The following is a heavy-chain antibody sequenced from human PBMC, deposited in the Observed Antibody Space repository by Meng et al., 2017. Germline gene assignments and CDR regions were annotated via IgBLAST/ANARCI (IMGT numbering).Heavy chain of an antibody. CDR3: ARVDCSGGSCYPYWYFDL. CDR2: IIPIFGTA. D-gene: IGHD2-15*01. Sequence: QVQVVQSGAEVKKPGSSVKVSCKASGGTFSSYAISWVRQAPGQGLEWMGGIIPIFGTANYAQKFQGRVTITADESTSTAYMELSSLRSEDTAVYYCARVDCSGGSCYPYWYFDLWGRGTLVTVSS. V-gene: IGHV1-69*01. CDR1: GGTFSSYA. J-gene: IGHJ2*01.